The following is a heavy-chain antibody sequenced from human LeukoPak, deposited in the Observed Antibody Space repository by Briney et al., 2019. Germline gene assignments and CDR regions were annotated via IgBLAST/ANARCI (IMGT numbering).Heavy chain of an antibody. V-gene: IGHV4-34*01. CDR3: ARGIFGVVSLPHYSFSMDV. Sequence: ASETLSLTCAVYGGSFSDYYWSWVRQPPGKGLEWIGEINHSGRTKYKPSLKSRVTIAVETSKNQFSLKLNSVTAADTGHYYCARGIFGVVSLPHYSFSMDVWGKGTTVIVSS. CDR1: GGSFSDYY. CDR2: INHSGRT. J-gene: IGHJ6*03. D-gene: IGHD3-3*01.